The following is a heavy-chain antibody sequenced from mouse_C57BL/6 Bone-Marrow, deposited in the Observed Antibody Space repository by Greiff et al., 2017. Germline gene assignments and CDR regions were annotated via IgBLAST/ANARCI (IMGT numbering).Heavy chain of an antibody. J-gene: IGHJ1*03. CDR3: ARDGYWYFDV. CDR1: GFTFSSYG. Sequence: DVMLVESGGDLVKPGGSLKLSCAASGFTFSSYGMSWVRQTPDKRLEWVATISSGGSYTYYPDSVKGRFTIYRDKAKNTLYLQMSSLKSEDTAMYYCARDGYWYFDVWGTGTTVTVSS. V-gene: IGHV5-6*02. CDR2: ISSGGSYT.